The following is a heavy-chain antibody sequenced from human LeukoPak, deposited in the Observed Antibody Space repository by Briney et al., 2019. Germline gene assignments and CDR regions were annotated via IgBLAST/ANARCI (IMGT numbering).Heavy chain of an antibody. J-gene: IGHJ4*02. D-gene: IGHD2-2*01. V-gene: IGHV4-30-4*01. CDR1: GGSISSGDYY. CDR3: AKSICSSTSCYYAGSFDY. CDR2: IYYSGST. Sequence: PSETLSLTCTVSGGSISSGDYYWSWIRQPPGKGLEWIGYIYYSGSTYYNPSLKSRVTISVDTSKNQFSLKLSSVTAADTAVYYCAKSICSSTSCYYAGSFDYWGQGTLVTVSS.